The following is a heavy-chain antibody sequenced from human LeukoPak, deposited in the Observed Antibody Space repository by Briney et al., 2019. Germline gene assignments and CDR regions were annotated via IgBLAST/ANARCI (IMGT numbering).Heavy chain of an antibody. Sequence: SETLSLTCTVSGGSISSNYWSWIRQPPGKGLEWIGEINHSGSTNYNPSLKSRVTISVDTSKNQFSLKLSSVTAADTAVYYCAAGLDWLLRGNFDYWGQGTLVTVSS. D-gene: IGHD3-9*01. CDR3: AAGLDWLLRGNFDY. V-gene: IGHV4-34*01. J-gene: IGHJ4*02. CDR2: INHSGST. CDR1: GGSISSNY.